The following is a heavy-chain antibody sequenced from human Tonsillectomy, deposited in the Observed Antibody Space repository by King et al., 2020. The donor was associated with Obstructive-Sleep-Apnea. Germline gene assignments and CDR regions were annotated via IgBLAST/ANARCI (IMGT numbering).Heavy chain of an antibody. CDR2: IFYTGTT. D-gene: IGHD4-17*01. V-gene: IGHV4-39*07. CDR3: ARQYNGDYLFDY. J-gene: IGHJ4*02. Sequence: LQLQESGPGLVKPSETLSLTCTVSGGPISSFSYYWAWVRPPPGKGLEWIGSIFYTGTTYYDPSLKSRVSISVDTSQKQFSLKLNSVTAADTAVYYCARQYNGDYLFDYWGQGTLVTVSS. CDR1: GGPISSFSYY.